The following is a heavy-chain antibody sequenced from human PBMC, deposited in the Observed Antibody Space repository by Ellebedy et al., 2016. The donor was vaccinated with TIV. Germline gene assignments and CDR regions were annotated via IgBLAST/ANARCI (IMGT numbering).Heavy chain of an antibody. D-gene: IGHD3-16*01. CDR3: AMGGEDGYFDY. J-gene: IGHJ4*02. Sequence: AASVKVSCKASGYTFTSYYMHWVRQAPGQGLEWMGLINPSGGSTGYAQKLKGRITMPRDTSKATVYMELSRLRSGDTAVYYCAMGGEDGYFDYWGQGTLVTVSS. V-gene: IGHV1-46*04. CDR1: GYTFTSYY. CDR2: INPSGGST.